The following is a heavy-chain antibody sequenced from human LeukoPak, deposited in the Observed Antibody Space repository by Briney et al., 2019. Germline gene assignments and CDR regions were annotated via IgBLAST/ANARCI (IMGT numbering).Heavy chain of an antibody. CDR2: IRYDGSDK. V-gene: IGHV3-30*02. D-gene: IGHD3-10*01. CDR3: VKIAHFYDSGSYSWFDP. Sequence: GGSLRLSCAASGFTFSNYGMNWVRQAPGKGLEWVAFIRYDGSDKYYADSVKGRFTISRDNSKNTLYLQMNSLRAEDTAVYYCVKIAHFYDSGSYSWFDPWGQGTLVTVSS. J-gene: IGHJ5*02. CDR1: GFTFSNYG.